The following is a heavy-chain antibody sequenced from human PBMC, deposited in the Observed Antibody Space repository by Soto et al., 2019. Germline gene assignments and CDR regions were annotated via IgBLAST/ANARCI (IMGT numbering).Heavy chain of an antibody. CDR2: IYYSGST. D-gene: IGHD6-19*01. CDR1: GGSVSSSSYY. V-gene: IGHV4-39*01. CDR3: ATHAVHSRGGTDY. J-gene: IGHJ4*02. Sequence: QLQLQESGPGLVKPSETLSLTCTVSGGSVSSSSYYWGWIRQPPGKGLEWIGSIYYSGSTGCNPSHKSGVPISKDTFTPSSYLTLSSVTAADTSVYYCATHAVHSRGGTDYWGQGTLVTVSS.